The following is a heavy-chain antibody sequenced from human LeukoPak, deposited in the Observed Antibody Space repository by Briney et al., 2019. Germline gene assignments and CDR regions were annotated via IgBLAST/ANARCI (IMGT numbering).Heavy chain of an antibody. D-gene: IGHD4-11*01. V-gene: IGHV3-23*01. J-gene: IGHJ2*01. CDR3: ARIHDYSNYFHWYFDL. CDR2: LTGSGDNT. Sequence: GGSLRLSCAASGFTFSNYAMTWVRQAPGKGLEWVSALTGSGDNTYYADSVKGRFTISRDNSKNTLFPQTTSLRAEDTALYYCARIHDYSNYFHWYFDLWGRGTLVTVSS. CDR1: GFTFSNYA.